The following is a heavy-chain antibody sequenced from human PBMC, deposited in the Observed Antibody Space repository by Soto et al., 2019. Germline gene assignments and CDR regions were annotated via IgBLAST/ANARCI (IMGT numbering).Heavy chain of an antibody. J-gene: IGHJ4*02. V-gene: IGHV4-39*01. CDR1: GASINNTNYH. CDR2: LHYGVST. D-gene: IGHD4-17*01. CDR3: ARRKYSDFFFDY. Sequence: QLQLQESGPGLMKPSETLSLTCTVSGASINNTNYHWGWIRQPPGKGPEWIGSLHYGVSTYYNPSLKGRVTISVDTSKGQFSLRLTSVTGADPAVYYCARRKYSDFFFDYWGQGTLVTVSS.